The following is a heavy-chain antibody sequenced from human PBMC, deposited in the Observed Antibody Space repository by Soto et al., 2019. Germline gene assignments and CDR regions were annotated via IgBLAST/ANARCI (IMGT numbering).Heavy chain of an antibody. D-gene: IGHD5-18*01. CDR2: ISSSSSYI. CDR1: GFTFSSYS. J-gene: IGHJ6*02. V-gene: IGHV3-21*01. Sequence: GGSLRLSCAASGFTFSSYSMNWVRQAPGKGLEWVSSISSSSSYIYYADSVKGRFTISRDNAKNSLYLQMNSLRAEDTAVYYCARDTAMVTEHYYYGMDVWGQGTTVTV. CDR3: ARDTAMVTEHYYYGMDV.